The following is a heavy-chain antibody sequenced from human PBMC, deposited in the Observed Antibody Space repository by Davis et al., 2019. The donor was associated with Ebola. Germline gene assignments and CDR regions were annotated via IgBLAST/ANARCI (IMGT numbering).Heavy chain of an antibody. CDR3: ARTIFGVVIKKPFDP. V-gene: IGHV2-70*11. D-gene: IGHD3-3*01. Sequence: SGPTLVKPTQTLTLTCTFSGFSLSTSGMCVSWIRQPPGKALEWLARIDWDDDKYYSTSLKTRLTISKDTSKNQVVLTMTNMDPVDTATYYCARTIFGVVIKKPFDPWGQGTLVTVSS. CDR2: IDWDDDK. J-gene: IGHJ5*02. CDR1: GFSLSTSGMC.